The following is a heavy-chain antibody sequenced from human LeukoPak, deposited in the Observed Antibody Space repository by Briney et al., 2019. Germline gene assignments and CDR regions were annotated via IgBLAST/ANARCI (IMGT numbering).Heavy chain of an antibody. V-gene: IGHV1-2*02. J-gene: IGHJ4*02. CDR2: INPNSGGT. CDR1: GYTLTGYY. D-gene: IGHD5-24*01. CDR3: ARAPLGGDGYNLDH. Sequence: GASVKVSCKASGYTLTGYYMHWVRQAPGQGLEWMGWINPNSGGTNYAQKFQGRVTMTRDTSISTAYMELSRLRSDDTAVYYCARAPLGGDGYNLDHWGQGTLVTVSS.